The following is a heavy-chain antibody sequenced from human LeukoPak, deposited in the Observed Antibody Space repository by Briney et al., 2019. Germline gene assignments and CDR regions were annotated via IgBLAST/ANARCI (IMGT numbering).Heavy chain of an antibody. CDR1: GGSISRYY. J-gene: IGHJ4*02. Sequence: PLETLSLTCSVSGGSISRYYWSWIRQPAGKGLEWIGRIYSTGSTNYNPSLKSRVTMSVDTSKNQFSLRLRSVTAADTAVYYCARQIASVGTAGFDFWGQGALVTVSS. CDR3: ARQIASVGTAGFDF. CDR2: IYSTGST. D-gene: IGHD6-13*01. V-gene: IGHV4-4*07.